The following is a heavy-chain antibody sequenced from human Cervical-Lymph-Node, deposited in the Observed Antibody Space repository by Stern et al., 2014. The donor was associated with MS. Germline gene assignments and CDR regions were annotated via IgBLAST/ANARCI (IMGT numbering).Heavy chain of an antibody. J-gene: IGHJ6*02. CDR3: AREGVRYLDGKYHGYYGLDV. CDR2: IYPGDSDT. V-gene: IGHV5-51*01. Sequence: CATNWIGWVRQTPGKGLEWMGIIYPGDSDTRYSPSFQGQVTLSVDKSINTAYLQWRSLKASDTAIYFCAREGVRYLDGKYHGYYGLDVWGQGTIVAVS. D-gene: IGHD3-10*01. CDR1: CATNW.